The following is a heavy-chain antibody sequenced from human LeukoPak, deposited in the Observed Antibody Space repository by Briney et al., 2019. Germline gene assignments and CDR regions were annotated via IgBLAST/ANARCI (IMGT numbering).Heavy chain of an antibody. CDR3: ARESVWNDVGWFDP. V-gene: IGHV1-46*01. CDR2: INPSGGST. Sequence: GASVKVSCKASGYTFTSYYMHWVRQAPGRGLEWMGRINPSGGSTSYAQKFQGRVTMTRDMSTSTVYMELSSVRSEDTAVYYCARESVWNDVGWFDPWGQGTLVTVSS. J-gene: IGHJ5*02. D-gene: IGHD1-1*01. CDR1: GYTFTSYY.